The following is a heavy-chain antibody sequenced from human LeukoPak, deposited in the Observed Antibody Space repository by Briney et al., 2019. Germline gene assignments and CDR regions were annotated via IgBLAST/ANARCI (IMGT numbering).Heavy chain of an antibody. CDR2: INTNTGNP. V-gene: IGHV7-4-1*04. D-gene: IGHD3-16*01. CDR3: ARSNNDGDYLGVGFDY. Sequence: ASVMVSCKASGYTFTTFGIHWVRQAPGQGLEWMGRINTNTGNPTYAQGFTSRFVFSSDTSVRMAYLQISSLKAEDTAVYYCARSNNDGDYLGVGFDYWGQGTLVTVSS. CDR1: GYTFTTFG. J-gene: IGHJ4*02.